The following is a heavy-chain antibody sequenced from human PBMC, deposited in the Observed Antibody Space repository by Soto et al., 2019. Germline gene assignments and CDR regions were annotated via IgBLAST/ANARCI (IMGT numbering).Heavy chain of an antibody. J-gene: IGHJ4*02. CDR3: AIHVLRYFDWLSRYDY. V-gene: IGHV1-24*01. CDR1: GYTLTELS. CDR2: FDPEDGET. Sequence: ASVKVSCKVSGYTLTELSMHWVRQAPGKGLEWMGGFDPEDGETIYAQKFQGRVTMTEDTSTDTAYMELSSLRSEDTAVYYCAIHVLRYFDWLSRYDYWGQGTLVTVSS. D-gene: IGHD3-9*01.